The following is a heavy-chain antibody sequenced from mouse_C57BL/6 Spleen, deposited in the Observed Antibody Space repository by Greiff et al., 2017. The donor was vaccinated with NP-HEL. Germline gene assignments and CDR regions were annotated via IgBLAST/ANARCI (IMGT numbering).Heavy chain of an antibody. CDR1: GYSITSGYD. D-gene: IGHD1-1*01. V-gene: IGHV3-1*01. Sequence: EVQLVESGPGMVKPSQSLSLTCTVTGYSITSGYDWHWIRHFPGNQLEWMGYISYSGSTNYNPSLNSRISITHDTSKNHFFLKLTSVTTEDTATYYCARDYYGSSYDWYFDVWGTGTTVTVSS. J-gene: IGHJ1*03. CDR2: ISYSGST. CDR3: ARDYYGSSYDWYFDV.